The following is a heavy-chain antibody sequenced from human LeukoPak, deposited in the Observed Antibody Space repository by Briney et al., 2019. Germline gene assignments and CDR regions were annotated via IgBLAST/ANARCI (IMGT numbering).Heavy chain of an antibody. Sequence: GGSLRLSCAASGFTFSNAWMSWVRQAPGKGLEWVGRIKSKTDGGTTDYAAPVKGRFTISRDDSKNTLYLQMNSLKTEDTAVYYCTAKWTLWFRESPFDYWGQGTLVTVSS. J-gene: IGHJ4*02. CDR2: IKSKTDGGTT. V-gene: IGHV3-15*01. CDR1: GFTFSNAW. D-gene: IGHD3-10*01. CDR3: TAKWTLWFRESPFDY.